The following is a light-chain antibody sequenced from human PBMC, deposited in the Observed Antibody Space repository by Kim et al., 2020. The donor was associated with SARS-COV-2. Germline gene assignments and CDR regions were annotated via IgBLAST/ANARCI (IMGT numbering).Light chain of an antibody. CDR1: QDIRKF. Sequence: AYVGDRVTITCQESQDIRKFLNWYQQKPGKAPKLLIYDASNLERGVPSRFSGRGSGTDFTLTISSLQPEDIATYYCQQCDSFPLTFGQGTRLEIK. V-gene: IGKV1-33*01. J-gene: IGKJ5*01. CDR2: DAS. CDR3: QQCDSFPLT.